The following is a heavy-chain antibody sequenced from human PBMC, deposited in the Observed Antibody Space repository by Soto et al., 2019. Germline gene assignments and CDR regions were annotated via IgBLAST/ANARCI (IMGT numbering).Heavy chain of an antibody. CDR3: ARTNIVVVPAAKYYYYGMDV. D-gene: IGHD2-2*01. Sequence: SCPTLVNPTQTLTLTCTFSGFSLSTSGMCXSWIRQPPGKALEWLALIDWDDDKYYSTSLKTRLTISKDTSKNQVVLTMTNMDPVDTATYYCARTNIVVVPAAKYYYYGMDVWGQGSTVTVYS. CDR1: GFSLSTSGMC. CDR2: IDWDDDK. J-gene: IGHJ6*02. V-gene: IGHV2-70*01.